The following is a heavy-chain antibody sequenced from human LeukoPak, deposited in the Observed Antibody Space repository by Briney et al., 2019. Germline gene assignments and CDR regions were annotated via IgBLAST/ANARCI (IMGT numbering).Heavy chain of an antibody. D-gene: IGHD7-27*01. V-gene: IGHV1-69*13. CDR1: GGTFSSYA. Sequence: ASVRVSCKASGGTFSSYAISWVRQAPGQGLEWMGGIIPIFGTANYAQKFQGRVTITADESTSTAYMELSSLRSEDTAVYYCAGHNWGEDFDYWGQGTLVTVSS. CDR2: IIPIFGTA. J-gene: IGHJ4*02. CDR3: AGHNWGEDFDY.